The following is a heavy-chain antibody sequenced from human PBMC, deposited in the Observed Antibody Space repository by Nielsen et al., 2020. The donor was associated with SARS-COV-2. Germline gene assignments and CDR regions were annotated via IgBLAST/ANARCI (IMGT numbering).Heavy chain of an antibody. J-gene: IGHJ4*02. D-gene: IGHD3-16*01. CDR1: EFTFSTYG. CDR3: ASTKGGYFDY. Sequence: GGSLRLSCAASEFTFSTYGMNWVRQAPGKGLEWVSYISSGSNAIYYADSVKGRFTISRDNVKNSLYLQMSNLRAEDTALYYCASTKGGYFDYWGQGTLVTVSS. V-gene: IGHV3-48*01. CDR2: ISSGSNAI.